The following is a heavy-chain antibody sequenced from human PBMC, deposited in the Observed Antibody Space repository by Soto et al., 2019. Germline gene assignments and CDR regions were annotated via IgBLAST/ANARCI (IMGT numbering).Heavy chain of an antibody. CDR2: ISWNSGSI. Sequence: PGVSLRLSCAVSGFTFTDYAMHWVRQAPGKGLEWVSGISWNSGSIGYADSVKGRFTISRDNAKNSLYLQMNSLRAEDTALYYCANPFMPWGQGTLVTVSS. D-gene: IGHD3-16*01. V-gene: IGHV3-9*01. CDR3: ANPFMP. CDR1: GFTFTDYA. J-gene: IGHJ5*02.